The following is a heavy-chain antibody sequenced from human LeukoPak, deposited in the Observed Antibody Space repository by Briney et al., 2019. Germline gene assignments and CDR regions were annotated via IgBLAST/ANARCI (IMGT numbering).Heavy chain of an antibody. CDR1: GGSFSGYY. D-gene: IGHD5-12*01. J-gene: IGHJ3*02. V-gene: IGHV4-34*01. CDR2: INHSGSI. Sequence: SETLSLTCAVYGGSFSGYYWSWIRQPPGKGLEWIGEINHSGSINYNPSLKSRVTISVDTSKNQFSLKLSSVTAADTAVYYCARDLSGYVIPRGAFDIWGQGTMVTVSS. CDR3: ARDLSGYVIPRGAFDI.